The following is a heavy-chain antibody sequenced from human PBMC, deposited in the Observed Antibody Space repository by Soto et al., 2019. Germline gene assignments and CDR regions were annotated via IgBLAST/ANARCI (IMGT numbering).Heavy chain of an antibody. J-gene: IGHJ3*02. Sequence: GGSLRLSCAASGFTFSSYSMNWVRQAPGKGLEWVSSISSSSSYIYYADSVKGRFTISRDNAKNTLYLQMNSLRAEDTAVYYCARPYSSGWYGSGAFDIWGQGTMVTVSS. D-gene: IGHD6-19*01. CDR1: GFTFSSYS. CDR2: ISSSSSYI. V-gene: IGHV3-21*04. CDR3: ARPYSSGWYGSGAFDI.